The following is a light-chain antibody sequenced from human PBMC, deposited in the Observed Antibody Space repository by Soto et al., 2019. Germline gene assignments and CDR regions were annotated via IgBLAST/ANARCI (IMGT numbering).Light chain of an antibody. CDR3: QQYNNWLST. CDR1: QSVSSN. J-gene: IGKJ4*01. V-gene: IGKV3-15*01. CDR2: GAS. Sequence: EIVMTQSPATLSVSPGEXATLSCRASQSVSSNLAWYQQKPGQAPRLLISGASTRATGIPARFSGSGSGTEFTLTISSLQSEDFAVYYCQQYNNWLSTFGGWTKVEIK.